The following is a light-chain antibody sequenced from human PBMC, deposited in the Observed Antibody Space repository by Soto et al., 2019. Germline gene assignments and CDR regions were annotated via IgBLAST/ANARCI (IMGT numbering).Light chain of an antibody. V-gene: IGKV1-5*03. CDR3: QQYNSYL. CDR1: QSISSW. Sequence: DIQMTQSPPTLSASVGDRVTITCRASQSISSWLAWYQQKPGKAPKLLIYKASSLESGVPSRFSGSGSGTEFPLTISSLQPDDFATYYCQQYNSYLFGQGTRLEIK. J-gene: IGKJ5*01. CDR2: KAS.